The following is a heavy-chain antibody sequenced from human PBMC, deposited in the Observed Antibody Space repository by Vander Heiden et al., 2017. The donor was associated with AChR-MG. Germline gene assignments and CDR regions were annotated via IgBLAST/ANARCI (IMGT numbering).Heavy chain of an antibody. CDR1: SSYA. V-gene: IGHV3-23*01. CDR2: ISGSGGST. Sequence: SSYAMSWVRQAPGEGLEWVSAISGSGGSTYYADYVKGRFTISRDNSKNTLYLQMNGLRAEDTAVYYCAKDNREYSSPYWGQGTLVTVSS. J-gene: IGHJ4*02. D-gene: IGHD6-6*01. CDR3: AKDNREYSSPY.